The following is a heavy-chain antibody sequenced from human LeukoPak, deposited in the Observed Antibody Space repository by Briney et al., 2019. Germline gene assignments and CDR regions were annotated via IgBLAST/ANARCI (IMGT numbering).Heavy chain of an antibody. J-gene: IGHJ4*02. V-gene: IGHV3-23*01. CDR1: GFTFTIYA. D-gene: IGHD1-20*01. CDR3: AKDVNWNPYCFDY. Sequence: GGSLRLSCAASGFTFTIYAMSWVRQAPGKGLEWVSAISGSDSAYYADSVKGRFTISRDNSKNTLYLQMNSLRAEDTAVYYCAKDVNWNPYCFDYWGQGTLVTVSS. CDR2: ISGSDSA.